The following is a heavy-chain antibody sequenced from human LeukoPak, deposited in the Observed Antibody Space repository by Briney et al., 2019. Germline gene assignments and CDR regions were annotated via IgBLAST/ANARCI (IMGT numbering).Heavy chain of an antibody. V-gene: IGHV4-30-4*08. Sequence: SQTLSLTCTVSGGSISSGDYYWSWIRQPPGKGLEWIGEINHSGSTNYNPSLKSRVTISVDTSKNQFSLKLSSVTAADTAVYYCARGRDGYNPGKVYGMDVWGKGTTVTVSS. CDR1: GGSISSGDYY. CDR2: INHSGST. CDR3: ARGRDGYNPGKVYGMDV. D-gene: IGHD5-24*01. J-gene: IGHJ6*04.